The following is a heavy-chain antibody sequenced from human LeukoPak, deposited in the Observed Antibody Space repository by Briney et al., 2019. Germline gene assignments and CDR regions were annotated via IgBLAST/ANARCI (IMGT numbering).Heavy chain of an antibody. D-gene: IGHD2-21*02. CDR1: GYSISSGYY. CDR2: ISHSGST. Sequence: PSETLSLTCTVSGYSISSGYYWGWIRQPPGKGLEWIGSISHSGSTYYNPSLKSRVTISVDTSKNQFSLKLSSVTAADTAVYYCARLKVTYYYFDYWGQGTLVTVSS. V-gene: IGHV4-38-2*02. J-gene: IGHJ4*02. CDR3: ARLKVTYYYFDY.